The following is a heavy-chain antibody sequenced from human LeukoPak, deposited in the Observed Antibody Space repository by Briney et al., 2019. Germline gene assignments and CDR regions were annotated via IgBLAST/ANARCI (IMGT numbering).Heavy chain of an antibody. Sequence: ASVKVSCKASGYTFTSYGISWVRQAPGQGLEWMGWISAYNGNTNYAQKLQGRVTMTTDTSTSTAYMELRSLRSDDTAVYYCARGIVVVPAAIGDYYYYMDVWGKGTTVTVSS. V-gene: IGHV1-18*01. D-gene: IGHD2-2*01. CDR3: ARGIVVVPAAIGDYYYYMDV. J-gene: IGHJ6*03. CDR1: GYTFTSYG. CDR2: ISAYNGNT.